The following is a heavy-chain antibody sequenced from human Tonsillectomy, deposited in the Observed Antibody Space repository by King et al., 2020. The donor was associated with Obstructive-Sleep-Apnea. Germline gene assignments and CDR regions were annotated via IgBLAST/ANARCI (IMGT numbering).Heavy chain of an antibody. D-gene: IGHD6-6*01. CDR2: IYYSGST. CDR3: TRTTAARSSFDY. CDR1: GGSINSNNYY. V-gene: IGHV4-39*07. J-gene: IGHJ4*02. Sequence: QLQESGPGLVKPSETLSLTCSVSGGSINSNNYYWGWIRQPPGKGLEWIGSIYYSGSTYYNPSLKSRVTISIATSKNQFSLKLSSVTAADTAMYYCTRTTAARSSFDYWGQGTLVTVSS.